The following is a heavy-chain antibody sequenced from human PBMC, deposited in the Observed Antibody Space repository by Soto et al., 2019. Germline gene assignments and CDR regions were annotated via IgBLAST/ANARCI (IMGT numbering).Heavy chain of an antibody. CDR1: GYTFTGYD. D-gene: IGHD1-26*01. V-gene: IGHV1-8*01. Sequence: QAQLVQSGAEVKKPGASVKVSCKASGYTFTGYDINWVRQATGQGLEWMGWMNPNSGNTGYAQNFQGRVTMTRDNSITTAYMELTSLRDDGSAVYYCAGEKVGTTGIDFWCQGTLVTVSS. J-gene: IGHJ4*02. CDR2: MNPNSGNT. CDR3: AGEKVGTTGIDF.